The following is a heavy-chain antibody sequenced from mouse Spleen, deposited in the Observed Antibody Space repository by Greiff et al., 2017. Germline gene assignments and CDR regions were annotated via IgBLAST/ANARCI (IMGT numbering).Heavy chain of an antibody. Sequence: LVESGAELAKPGASVKMSCKASGYTFTSYWMHWVKQRPGQGLEWIGYINPSSGYTKYNQKFKDKATLTADKSSSTAYMQLSSLTYEDSAVYYCAREKLPIYYGNPYAMDGWGQGTSVTVSS. V-gene: IGHV1-7*01. CDR2: INPSSGYT. CDR1: GYTFTSYW. CDR3: AREKLPIYYGNPYAMDG. J-gene: IGHJ4*01. D-gene: IGHD2-1*01.